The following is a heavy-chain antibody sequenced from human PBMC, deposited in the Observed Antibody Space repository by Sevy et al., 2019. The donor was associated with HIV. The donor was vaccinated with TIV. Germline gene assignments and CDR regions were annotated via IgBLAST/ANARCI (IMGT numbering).Heavy chain of an antibody. D-gene: IGHD3-16*01. CDR2: ISRGATFI. J-gene: IGHJ5*02. CDR3: ARGTPNDDYYGPPDH. CDR1: GFSLSDCL. V-gene: IGHV3-21*06. Sequence: GGSLRLSCSTFGFSLSDCLMTWVRQTPGQGLKWVSTISRGATFIFYDVSAESRFISSRDDAKNSVYLQMNSLEVEDSGVYYCARGTPNDDYYGPPDHWGRGALVTVSS.